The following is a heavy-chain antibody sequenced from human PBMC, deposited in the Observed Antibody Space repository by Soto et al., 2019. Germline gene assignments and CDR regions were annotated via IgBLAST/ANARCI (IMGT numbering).Heavy chain of an antibody. D-gene: IGHD3-10*01. V-gene: IGHV1-69*13. Sequence: SVKVSCKASGVTFSSYAISWVRQAPGQGLEWMGGIIPIFGTANYAQKFQGRVTITADESTSTVYKELSSLRSEDTAVYYCARVVRGVIPRDYYYYYGMDVWGQGTTVTVSS. CDR2: IIPIFGTA. CDR1: GVTFSSYA. J-gene: IGHJ6*02. CDR3: ARVVRGVIPRDYYYYYGMDV.